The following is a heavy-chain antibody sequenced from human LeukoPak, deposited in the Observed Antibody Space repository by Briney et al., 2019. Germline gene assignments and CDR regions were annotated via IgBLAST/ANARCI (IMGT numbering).Heavy chain of an antibody. V-gene: IGHV3-30-3*01. J-gene: IGHJ3*02. CDR3: ARRFVTGILPDAFDI. CDR2: ISYDGSNK. Sequence: PGRPLRLSCAASGFTFSNYAMHWVRKAPGKGLEWVALISYDGSNKYYADSVKGRFTISRDNSKNTLYLQMNSLRAEDTAVYYCARRFVTGILPDAFDIWGQGTMVTVSS. D-gene: IGHD1-20*01. CDR1: GFTFSNYA.